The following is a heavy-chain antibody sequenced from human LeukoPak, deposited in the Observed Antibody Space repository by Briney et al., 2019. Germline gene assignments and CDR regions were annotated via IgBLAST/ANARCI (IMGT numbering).Heavy chain of an antibody. CDR1: GGSISSYY. CDR3: ARHAGLAALSPLIY. V-gene: IGHV4-59*08. Sequence: PSETLSLTCTVSGGSISSYYWSWIRQPPGKGLEWIGYIYYSGSTNYNPSLKSRVTISVDSSKNQFSLKLSSVTAADTAVYYCARHAGLAALSPLIYGGQGTLVTVSS. J-gene: IGHJ4*02. CDR2: IYYSGST. D-gene: IGHD6-13*01.